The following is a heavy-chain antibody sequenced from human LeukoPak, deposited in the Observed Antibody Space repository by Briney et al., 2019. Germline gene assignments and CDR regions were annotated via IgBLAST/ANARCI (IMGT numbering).Heavy chain of an antibody. J-gene: IGHJ1*01. Sequence: SQTLSLTCTVSGDSISSGNSYWSWIRQPAGKGLEWIGRIYTSGSTNYNPSLKSRVTISVDTSKNQFSLKLSSVTAADTAVYYCARGLEYFQHWGQGTLVTVSS. CDR2: IYTSGST. V-gene: IGHV4-61*02. CDR3: ARGLEYFQH. D-gene: IGHD5-12*01. CDR1: GDSISSGNSY.